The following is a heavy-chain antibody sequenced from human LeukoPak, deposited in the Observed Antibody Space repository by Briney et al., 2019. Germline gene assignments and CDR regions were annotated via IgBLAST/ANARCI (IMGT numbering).Heavy chain of an antibody. Sequence: ESLKISFKGPGYSLTSYCIGWVRQMPGKGLEWMGIIYPGDSDTRDSTSFQGQVTISADKSTSTGYLQWSNLKASETAMYYCASLLNVDGDGCNSLYYWGQETLVTVSS. D-gene: IGHD5-24*01. CDR1: GYSLTSYC. CDR2: IYPGDSDT. CDR3: ASLLNVDGDGCNSLYY. J-gene: IGHJ4*02. V-gene: IGHV5-51*01.